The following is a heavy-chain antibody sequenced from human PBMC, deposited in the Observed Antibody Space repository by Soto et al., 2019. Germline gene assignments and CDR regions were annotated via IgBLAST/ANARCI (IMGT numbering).Heavy chain of an antibody. CDR2: INPKSGGT. V-gene: IGHV1-2*04. J-gene: IGHJ6*02. CDR1: GYSFTDYH. D-gene: IGHD2-8*01. Sequence: WASVKVSCKVSGYSFTDYHIHWVRQAPGQGLEWLGRINPKSGGTSTAQKFQGWVTMTTDTSISTASMELTRLTSDDTAIYYCARGDSTDCSNGVCSFFYNHDMDVWGQGTTVTVSS. CDR3: ARGDSTDCSNGVCSFFYNHDMDV.